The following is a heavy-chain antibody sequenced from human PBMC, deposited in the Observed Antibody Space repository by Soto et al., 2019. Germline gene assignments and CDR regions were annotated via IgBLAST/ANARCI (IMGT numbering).Heavy chain of an antibody. CDR3: ERERGCYYFEY. J-gene: IGHJ4*02. V-gene: IGHV3-48*04. D-gene: IGHD3-10*01. Sequence: EVQLVESGGGLVQPGGSLRLSCAASGFTFSTYTMSWVRQAPGKGLEWISYIGARITDIKYADSVKGRLTISRDNAKNSLYLQMNSLRAEDTAVYYCERERGCYYFEYWGLGTLVTVSS. CDR1: GFTFSTYT. CDR2: IGARITDI.